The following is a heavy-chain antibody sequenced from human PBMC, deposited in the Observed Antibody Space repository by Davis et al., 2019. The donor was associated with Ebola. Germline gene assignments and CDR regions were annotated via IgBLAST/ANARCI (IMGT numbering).Heavy chain of an antibody. V-gene: IGHV3-7*03. CDR3: ARGTKNY. Sequence: PGGSLRLSCEASGFTFSNYWMSWVRQAPGKGLEWVANIKQDGSEKYYVDSVKGRFTISRDNAKNSLYLQMNSLRAEDTAVYYCARGTKNYWGQGTLVTVSS. J-gene: IGHJ4*02. CDR1: GFTFSNYW. CDR2: IKQDGSEK. D-gene: IGHD2-8*01.